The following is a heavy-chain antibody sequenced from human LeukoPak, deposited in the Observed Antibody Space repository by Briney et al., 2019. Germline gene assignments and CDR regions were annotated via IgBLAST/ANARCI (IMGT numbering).Heavy chain of an antibody. V-gene: IGHV3-33*01. CDR3: AREGSSSWYLGDYYYGMDV. J-gene: IGHJ6*02. CDR1: GFTFSSYG. D-gene: IGHD6-13*01. Sequence: GGSLRLSCAASGFTFSSYGMHWVRQAPGKGLEWVAVIWYDGSNKYYTDSVKGRFTISRDNSKNTLYLQMNSLRAEDTAVYYCAREGSSSWYLGDYYYGMDVWGQGTTVTVSS. CDR2: IWYDGSNK.